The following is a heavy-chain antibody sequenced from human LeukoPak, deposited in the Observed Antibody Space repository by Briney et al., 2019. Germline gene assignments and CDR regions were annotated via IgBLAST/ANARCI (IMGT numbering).Heavy chain of an antibody. CDR3: ARDRSAVAGTAAY. D-gene: IGHD6-19*01. CDR1: GYTFTGYY. Sequence: GASVKVSCKASGYTFTGYYMHWVRQAPGQGLEWMGRINPNSGGTNYAQKFQGRVTMTRDTSISTAYMELSRLRSDDTAVYYCARDRSAVAGTAAYWGQGTLVTVSP. CDR2: INPNSGGT. J-gene: IGHJ4*02. V-gene: IGHV1-2*06.